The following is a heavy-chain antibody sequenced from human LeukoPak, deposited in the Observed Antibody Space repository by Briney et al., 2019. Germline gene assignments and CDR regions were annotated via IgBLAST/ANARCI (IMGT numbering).Heavy chain of an antibody. Sequence: SVKVSCKASGYTFTSYYTHWVRQAPGQGLEWMGGIIPIFGTANYAQKFQGRATITADESTSTAYMELSSLRSEDTAVYYCARGGGYDFGPDAFGIWGQGTMVTVSS. D-gene: IGHD3-3*01. V-gene: IGHV1-69*13. CDR3: ARGGGYDFGPDAFGI. CDR1: GYTFTSYY. CDR2: IIPIFGTA. J-gene: IGHJ3*02.